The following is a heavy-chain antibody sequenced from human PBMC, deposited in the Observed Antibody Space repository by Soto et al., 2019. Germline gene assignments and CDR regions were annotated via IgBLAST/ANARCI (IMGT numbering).Heavy chain of an antibody. CDR1: GFTFISYA. Sequence: VGSLRLSCAASGFTFISYAMSWVRQAPGKGLEWVSLITGSGVTTYYADSVKGRFTISRDNSKNTLYLQMNSLRAEDTAVYYCAEAVSGSIRYFDYWGQGTLVTVSS. CDR3: AEAVSGSIRYFDY. V-gene: IGHV3-23*01. J-gene: IGHJ4*02. D-gene: IGHD1-26*01. CDR2: ITGSGVTT.